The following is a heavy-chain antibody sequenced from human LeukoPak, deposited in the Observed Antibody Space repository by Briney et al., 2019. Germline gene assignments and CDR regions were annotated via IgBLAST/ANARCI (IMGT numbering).Heavy chain of an antibody. CDR2: ISGSGETT. D-gene: IGHD4-17*01. J-gene: IGHJ4*02. Sequence: PGGSLRLSCAASGFTFSDYALSWVRQAPGKGLEWVSVISGSGETTKFADSVKGRFTFSRDNSKNTVYLQMNSLIAEDTAVYYCAKVQVTRLTLYFFDFWGQGTLVTVSS. V-gene: IGHV3-23*01. CDR1: GFTFSDYA. CDR3: AKVQVTRLTLYFFDF.